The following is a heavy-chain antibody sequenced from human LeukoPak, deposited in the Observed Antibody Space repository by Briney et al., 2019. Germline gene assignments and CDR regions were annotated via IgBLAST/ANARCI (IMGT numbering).Heavy chain of an antibody. D-gene: IGHD1-26*01. CDR2: IIPIFGTA. CDR1: GGTFSSYA. J-gene: IGHJ6*02. V-gene: IGHV1-69*13. CDR3: ARDWSLLSGSYDEYYYYGMDV. Sequence: ASVKVSCKASGGTFSSYAISWVRQAPGQGLEWMGGIIPIFGTANYAQKFQGRVTITADESTSTAYMELSSLRSEDTAVYYCARDWSLLSGSYDEYYYYGMDVWGQGTTVTVSS.